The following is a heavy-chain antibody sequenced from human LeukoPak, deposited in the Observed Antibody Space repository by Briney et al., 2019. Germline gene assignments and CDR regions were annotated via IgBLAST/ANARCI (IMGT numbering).Heavy chain of an antibody. CDR1: GGSISSYY. V-gene: IGHV4-59*08. CDR2: IYYSGST. Sequence: PSETLSLTCTVSGGSISSYYWSWIRQPPGKGLEWIGYIYYSGSTNYNPSLKSRVTISVDTSKNQFSLKLSSVTAADTAVYYCAVQLNYAFDYWGQGTLVTVSS. J-gene: IGHJ4*02. CDR3: AVQLNYAFDY. D-gene: IGHD1-7*01.